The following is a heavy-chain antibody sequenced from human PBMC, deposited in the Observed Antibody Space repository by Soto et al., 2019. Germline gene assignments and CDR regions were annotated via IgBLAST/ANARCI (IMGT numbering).Heavy chain of an antibody. CDR2: IIPIFGTA. J-gene: IGHJ6*02. D-gene: IGHD6-19*01. CDR3: ARDSTQGRAGRRNYGMEV. V-gene: IGHV1-69*13. Sequence: SVKVSCKASGGTFSSYAISWLRQTPGQGLEWMGGIIPIFGTANYEQKFQGRVTITADESTSTAYMELSSLSYEDTAVYYCARDSTQGRAGRRNYGMEVWDQGTKVIVSS. CDR1: GGTFSSYA.